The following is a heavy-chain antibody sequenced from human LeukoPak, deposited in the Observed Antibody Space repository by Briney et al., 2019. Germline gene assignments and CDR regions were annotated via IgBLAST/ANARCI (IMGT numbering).Heavy chain of an antibody. CDR2: IYTSGST. CDR1: GGSISSGSYY. V-gene: IGHV4-61*02. Sequence: SETLSLTCTVSGGSISSGSYYWSWIRQPAGKGLEWIGRIYTSGSTNYNPSLKSRVTISVDTSKNQFSLKLSSVTAADTAVYYCARVVVVVAASMDYWGQGTLVTVSS. CDR3: ARVVVVVAASMDY. D-gene: IGHD2-15*01. J-gene: IGHJ4*02.